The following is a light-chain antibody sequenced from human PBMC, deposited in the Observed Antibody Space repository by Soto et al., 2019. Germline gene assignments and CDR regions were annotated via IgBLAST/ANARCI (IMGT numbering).Light chain of an antibody. V-gene: IGLV2-14*01. CDR1: NNDVGGFDF. CDR3: SSYTSSSTPHYV. J-gene: IGLJ1*01. Sequence: QSVLTQPASVSGSPGQSITISCTGTNNDVGGFDFVSWYHQHPGKAPELVIYEVSNRPSGVSNRFSGSKSGNTASLTISGLQAEDESDYYCSSYTSSSTPHYVFGTGTKVTVL. CDR2: EVS.